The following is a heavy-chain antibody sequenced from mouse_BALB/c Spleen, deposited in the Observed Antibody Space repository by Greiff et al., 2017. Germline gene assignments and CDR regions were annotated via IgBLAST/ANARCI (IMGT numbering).Heavy chain of an antibody. Sequence: EVKLVESGGGLVQPGGSLRLSCATSGFTFTDYYMSWVRKPPGKALEWLGFIRNKANGYTTEYSASVKGRFTISRDNSQSILYLQMNTLRAEDSATYYCARDGIYAMDYWGQGTSVTVSS. V-gene: IGHV7-3*02. CDR3: ARDGIYAMDY. J-gene: IGHJ4*01. CDR2: IRNKANGYTT. CDR1: GFTFTDYY.